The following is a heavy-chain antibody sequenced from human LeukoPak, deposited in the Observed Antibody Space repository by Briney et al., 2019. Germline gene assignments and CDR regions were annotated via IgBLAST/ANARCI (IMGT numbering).Heavy chain of an antibody. J-gene: IGHJ4*02. V-gene: IGHV3-30*02. CDR2: IRYDGSNK. D-gene: IGHD2-15*01. CDR3: AKDQFPTRIGYFDY. CDR1: GFTFSSYG. Sequence: PGGSLRLSCAASGFTFSSYGMHWVRQAPGKGLEWVAFIRYDGSNKYYADSVKGRFTISRDNSKNTLYLQMNSLRAEDTAVYYCAKDQFPTRIGYFDYWGQGTLVTVSS.